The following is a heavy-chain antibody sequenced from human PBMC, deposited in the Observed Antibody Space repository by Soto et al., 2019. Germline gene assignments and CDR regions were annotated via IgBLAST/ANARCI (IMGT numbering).Heavy chain of an antibody. D-gene: IGHD3-10*01. V-gene: IGHV4-59*08. CDR3: ARQGFGQLHGLVDV. Sequence: QVQLQESGPGLVKPSETLSLTCSVSGGSITSHYCSWCQQPPGKGLEWIGYIHHSGSTSYNPSLKSRVTMSVDTSKNQFSLKVISVTAADTALYYCARQGFGQLHGLVDVWGLGTTVTVSS. CDR2: IHHSGST. CDR1: GGSITSHY. J-gene: IGHJ6*02.